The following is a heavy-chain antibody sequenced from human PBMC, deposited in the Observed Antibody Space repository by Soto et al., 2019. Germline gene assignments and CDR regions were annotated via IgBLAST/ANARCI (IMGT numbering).Heavy chain of an antibody. CDR1: GFTFSNNW. Sequence: EVLLVESGGGLVQPGGSLRLSCAASGFTFSNNWMSWVRQAPGKGLEWVANIKEDGSEEDYVDSVKGRLTISRDNAKNSLYLQMNSLRAEDTAVYYCARAAYWGQGTLVTVSS. V-gene: IGHV3-7*01. CDR2: IKEDGSEE. CDR3: ARAAY. J-gene: IGHJ4*02.